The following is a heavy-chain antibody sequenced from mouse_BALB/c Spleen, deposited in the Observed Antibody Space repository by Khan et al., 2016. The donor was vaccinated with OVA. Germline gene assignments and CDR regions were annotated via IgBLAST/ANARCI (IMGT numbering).Heavy chain of an antibody. D-gene: IGHD2-1*01. CDR2: ISYDGSN. Sequence: EVQLQESGPGLVKPSQSLSLTCSVTGYSITSGYYWSWIRQFPGNRLEWMGYISYDGSNNYNPSLKNRISITRDTSKKQFSLKLNSVTTEDTATXYCASKSYGKGAYWGQGTLVTVSA. CDR1: GYSITSGYY. CDR3: ASKSYGKGAY. J-gene: IGHJ3*01. V-gene: IGHV3-6*02.